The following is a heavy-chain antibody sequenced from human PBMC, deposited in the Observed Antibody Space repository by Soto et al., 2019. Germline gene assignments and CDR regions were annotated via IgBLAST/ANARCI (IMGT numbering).Heavy chain of an antibody. D-gene: IGHD2-2*01. V-gene: IGHV1-69*08. Sequence: QLQLLQSAAEVKKPGSSVKVSCKASGVAFSNVTMSWVRQAPGQELELIGRIIPILGIANYAQKFQGRVSITADKSTRTAYMELTSLRSEDTAAYYCAGEGCSSTSCSSYMDVWGNGTTVTVSS. J-gene: IGHJ6*03. CDR1: GVAFSNVT. CDR3: AGEGCSSTSCSSYMDV. CDR2: IIPILGIA.